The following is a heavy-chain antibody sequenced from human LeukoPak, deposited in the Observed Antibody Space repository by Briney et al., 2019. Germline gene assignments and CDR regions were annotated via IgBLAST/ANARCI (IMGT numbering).Heavy chain of an antibody. Sequence: PGGSLRLSCAASGFTFSSYGMHWVRQAPGKGLEWVAVIWYDGSNKYYADSVKGRFTISRDNSKNTLYLQVNSLRAEDTAVYYCARGPHSSGWWGIDYWGQGTLVTVSS. J-gene: IGHJ4*02. CDR2: IWYDGSNK. CDR3: ARGPHSSGWWGIDY. V-gene: IGHV3-33*01. D-gene: IGHD6-19*01. CDR1: GFTFSSYG.